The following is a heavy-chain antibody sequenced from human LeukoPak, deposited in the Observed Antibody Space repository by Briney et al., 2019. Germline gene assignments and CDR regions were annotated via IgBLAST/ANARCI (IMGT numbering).Heavy chain of an antibody. CDR3: ARVGIAAAGTLSYYFDY. Sequence: SETLSLTCTVSGYSISSGYYWGWIRQPPGKGLEWIGSIYHSGSTYYNPSLKSRVTISVDTSKNQFSLKLSSVTAADTAVYYCARVGIAAAGTLSYYFDYWGQGTLVTVSS. J-gene: IGHJ4*02. V-gene: IGHV4-38-2*02. D-gene: IGHD6-13*01. CDR1: GYSISSGYY. CDR2: IYHSGST.